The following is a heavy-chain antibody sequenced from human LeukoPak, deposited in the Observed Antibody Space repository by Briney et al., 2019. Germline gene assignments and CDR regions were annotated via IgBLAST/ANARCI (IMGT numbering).Heavy chain of an antibody. Sequence: GGSLRLSCAASGFTFSSYSMNWVRQAPGKGLEWVSYISSSSSTIYYADSVKGRFTISRDNAKNSLYLQMNSLRAEDTAVYYCARVWQRYSSGWYDYYYGMDVWGQGTTVTVSS. CDR1: GFTFSSYS. J-gene: IGHJ6*02. CDR2: ISSSSSTI. V-gene: IGHV3-48*04. D-gene: IGHD6-19*01. CDR3: ARVWQRYSSGWYDYYYGMDV.